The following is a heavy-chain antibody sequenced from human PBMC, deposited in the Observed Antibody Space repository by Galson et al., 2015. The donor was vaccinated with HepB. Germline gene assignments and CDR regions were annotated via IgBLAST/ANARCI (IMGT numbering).Heavy chain of an antibody. V-gene: IGHV2-5*01. D-gene: IGHD2-8*02. CDR2: IYWNYDK. J-gene: IGHJ4*02. CDR1: GFSLRASGVG. CDR3: ARSLGLVGPSFDN. Sequence: ALVKPTQTLTLTCTFSGFSLRASGVGVGWVRQSPGKALEWLALIYWNYDKYYSPSLRSRLTITKDTSKDQVVLTVTNLDPLDTATYYCARSLGLVGPSFDNWGQGTLVTVSS.